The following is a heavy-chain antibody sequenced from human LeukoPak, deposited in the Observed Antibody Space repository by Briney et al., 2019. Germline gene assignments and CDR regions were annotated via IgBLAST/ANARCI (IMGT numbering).Heavy chain of an antibody. J-gene: IGHJ4*02. CDR3: AREEYSSGWYVY. Sequence: ASVKVSCTASGYTFTGYYMHWVRQVPGQGLEWMGWINPNSGGTNYAQKFQGRVTMTRDTSISTAYMELSRLRSDDTAVYYCAREEYSSGWYVYWGQGTLVTVSS. V-gene: IGHV1-2*02. CDR2: INPNSGGT. CDR1: GYTFTGYY. D-gene: IGHD6-19*01.